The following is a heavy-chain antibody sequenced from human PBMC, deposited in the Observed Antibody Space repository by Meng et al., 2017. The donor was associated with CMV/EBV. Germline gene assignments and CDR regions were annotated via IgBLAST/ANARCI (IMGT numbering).Heavy chain of an antibody. Sequence: GGSLRLSCAASGFTFSNAWMSWVRQAPGKGLEWVGRIKSKTDGGTTDYAAPVKGRFTISRDDSKNTLYLQMNGLKTEDTAVYYCTTDQPFWSGYTYYFDYWGQGTLVTVSS. CDR2: IKSKTDGGTT. D-gene: IGHD3-3*02. J-gene: IGHJ4*02. V-gene: IGHV3-15*01. CDR1: GFTFSNAW. CDR3: TTDQPFWSGYTYYFDY.